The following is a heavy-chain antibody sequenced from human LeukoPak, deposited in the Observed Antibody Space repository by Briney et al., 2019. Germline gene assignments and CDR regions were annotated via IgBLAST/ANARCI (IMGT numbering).Heavy chain of an antibody. V-gene: IGHV3-74*01. Sequence: PGGSLRLSCAASGFTFSSYWMHWVRQAPGKGLVWVSRISPDGSSALYADSVKGRFTISRDNAKNTLYLQMNSLRGDDTAVYYCARVSVCLRCHFDYWGQGTLVTVSS. CDR1: GFTFSSYW. D-gene: IGHD5/OR15-5a*01. J-gene: IGHJ4*02. CDR3: ARVSVCLRCHFDY. CDR2: ISPDGSSA.